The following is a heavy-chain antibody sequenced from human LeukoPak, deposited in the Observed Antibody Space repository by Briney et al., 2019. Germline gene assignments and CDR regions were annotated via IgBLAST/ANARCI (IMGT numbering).Heavy chain of an antibody. J-gene: IGHJ5*02. Sequence: GGSLRLSCAASGFTFSSYWMSWVRQAPGKGLEWVANIKQDGSEKYYVDSVKGRFTISRGNAKNSLYLQMNSLRAEDTAVYYCARCDSSSWDNWFDPWGQGTLVTVSS. V-gene: IGHV3-7*01. CDR1: GFTFSSYW. CDR2: IKQDGSEK. D-gene: IGHD6-13*01. CDR3: ARCDSSSWDNWFDP.